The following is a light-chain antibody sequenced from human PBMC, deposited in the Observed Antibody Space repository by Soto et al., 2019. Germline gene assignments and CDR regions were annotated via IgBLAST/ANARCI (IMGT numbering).Light chain of an antibody. V-gene: IGKV3-20*01. J-gene: IGKJ1*01. Sequence: EIVLTQSPGTLSLSPGERATLSCRASQSVSNTYLAWYQQKPGQTPRLLIYGASSRATGIPDRFSGSGSGTDFTLTISRLETEDFAVYYCQQYGSSITFGQGTKVDIK. CDR2: GAS. CDR1: QSVSNTY. CDR3: QQYGSSIT.